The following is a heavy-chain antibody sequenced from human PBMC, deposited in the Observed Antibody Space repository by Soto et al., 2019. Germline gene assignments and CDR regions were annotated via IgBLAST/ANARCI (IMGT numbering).Heavy chain of an antibody. CDR3: VRDGGGGQFDS. CDR2: NSPSGNYR. CDR1: GFSFSDHY. J-gene: IGHJ4*02. Sequence: QIQLVESGGGLVKPGGSLRLSCAASGFSFSDHYMSWIRPAPGKGLEWLADNSPSGNYREYADSVKGRHTIAIENAKKSHCQQINSLRPEDMGVYYCVRDGGGGQFDSWVQGTL. D-gene: IGHD2-21*01. V-gene: IGHV3-11*05.